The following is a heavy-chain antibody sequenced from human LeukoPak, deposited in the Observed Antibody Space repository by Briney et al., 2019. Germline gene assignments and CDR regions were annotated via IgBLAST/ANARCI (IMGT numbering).Heavy chain of an antibody. D-gene: IGHD6-19*01. CDR2: ISSSGGTT. Sequence: PGGSLRLSCAASGFTFSRYAMNWVRQAPGKGLEWVSGISSSGGTTSYADSVKGRFAMSRDNSKNTLYLQMNSLRAEDTAVYYCARDQAVGGWFDPWGQGTLVTVSS. J-gene: IGHJ5*02. CDR3: ARDQAVGGWFDP. V-gene: IGHV3-23*01. CDR1: GFTFSRYA.